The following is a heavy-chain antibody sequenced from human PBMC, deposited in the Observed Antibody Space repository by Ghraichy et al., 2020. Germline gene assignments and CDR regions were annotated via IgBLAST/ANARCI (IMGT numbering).Heavy chain of an antibody. Sequence: ASVKVSCKVASSHFSTHVTYRDLQSRVQLVERMGWVNPRNGNTGYAEKFKGRVTITRDTSISAAYMELSSLRSDDTAIYYCATSAFCYGGNCYHTNWFEPWGQGTLVTVSS. D-gene: IGHD2-15*01. V-gene: IGHV1-8*01. CDR1: SSHFSTHV. J-gene: IGHJ5*02. CDR3: ATSAFCYGGNCYHTNWFEP. CDR2: VNPRNGNT.